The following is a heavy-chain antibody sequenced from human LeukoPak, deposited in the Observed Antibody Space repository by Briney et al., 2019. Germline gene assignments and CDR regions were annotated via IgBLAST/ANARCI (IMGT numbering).Heavy chain of an antibody. J-gene: IGHJ4*02. CDR1: GFTFSSYA. CDR2: ISGSGGST. Sequence: GGSLRLSCAASGFTFSSYAMSWVRQAPGKGLEWVSAISGSGGSTYYADSVKGRFTISRDSSKNTLYLQMNSLRAEDTAVYYCAKPYIPGTIFKLYYFDYWGQGTLVTVSS. D-gene: IGHD1-20*01. V-gene: IGHV3-23*01. CDR3: AKPYIPGTIFKLYYFDY.